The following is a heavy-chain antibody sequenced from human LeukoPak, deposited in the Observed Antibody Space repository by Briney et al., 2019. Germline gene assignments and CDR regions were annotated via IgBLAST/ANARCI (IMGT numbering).Heavy chain of an antibody. CDR2: IIPIFGTA. D-gene: IGHD5-24*01. Sequence: SVKVSCKASGGTFSSYAISWVRQAPGQGLEWMGGIIPIFGTANYAQKFQGRVTITADKSTSTAYMELSSPRSEDTAVYYCARGWLQGPYNWFDPWGQGTLVTVSS. V-gene: IGHV1-69*06. CDR1: GGTFSSYA. CDR3: ARGWLQGPYNWFDP. J-gene: IGHJ5*02.